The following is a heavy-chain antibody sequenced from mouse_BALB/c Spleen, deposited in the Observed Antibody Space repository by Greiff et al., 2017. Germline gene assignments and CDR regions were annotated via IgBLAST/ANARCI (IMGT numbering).Heavy chain of an antibody. CDR3: ARGGDGKYGYAMDY. J-gene: IGHJ4*01. CDR2: ISSGGST. V-gene: IGHV5-6-5*01. Sequence: EVQGVESGGGLVKPGGSLKLSCAASGFTFSSYAMSWVRQTPEKRLEWVASISSGGSTYYPDSVKGRFTISRDNARNILYLQMSSLRSEDTAMYYCARGGDGKYGYAMDYWGQGTSVTVSS. CDR1: GFTFSSYA. D-gene: IGHD1-1*02.